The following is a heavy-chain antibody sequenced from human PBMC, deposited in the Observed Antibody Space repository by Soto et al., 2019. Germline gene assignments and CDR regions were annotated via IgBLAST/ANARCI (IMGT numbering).Heavy chain of an antibody. CDR3: ASSTGYYYYYYGMDV. Sequence: SETLSLTCTVSGGSISSSSYYWGWIRQPPGKGLEWIGSIYYSGSTYYNPSLKSRVTISVDTSKNQFSLKLSSVTAADTAVYYCASSTGYYYYYYGMDVWGEGTTVTVSS. J-gene: IGHJ6*02. CDR2: IYYSGST. V-gene: IGHV4-39*01. CDR1: GGSISSSSYY. D-gene: IGHD3-22*01.